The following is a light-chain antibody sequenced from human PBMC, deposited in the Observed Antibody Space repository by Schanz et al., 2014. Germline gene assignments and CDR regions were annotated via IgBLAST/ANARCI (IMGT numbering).Light chain of an antibody. CDR1: SSDVGNYNY. V-gene: IGLV2-8*01. CDR2: EVS. J-gene: IGLJ3*02. CDR3: SSYAGSNNLGV. Sequence: QSALTQPPSASGSPGQSVTISCTGTSSDVGNYNYVSWYQHHPGKAPKLMIYEVSKRPSGVSNRFSGSKSGNTASLTVSGLQAEDEADYYCSSYAGSNNLGVFGGGTKLTVL.